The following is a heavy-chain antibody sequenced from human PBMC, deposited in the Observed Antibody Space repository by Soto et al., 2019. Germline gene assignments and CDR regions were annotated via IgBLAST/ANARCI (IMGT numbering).Heavy chain of an antibody. CDR1: GFTFSSYA. V-gene: IGHV3-64D*06. CDR3: VKDRELVEVTPAYYFDY. J-gene: IGHJ4*02. CDR2: ITSNGGST. D-gene: IGHD2-21*02. Sequence: GGSLRLSCSVSGFTFSSYAMNWVRQAPGKGLEYVSAITSNGGSTYYADSVKGRFTISRDNSKNTLYLQMSSLRAEDTAVYYCVKDRELVEVTPAYYFDYWGQGTLVTVSS.